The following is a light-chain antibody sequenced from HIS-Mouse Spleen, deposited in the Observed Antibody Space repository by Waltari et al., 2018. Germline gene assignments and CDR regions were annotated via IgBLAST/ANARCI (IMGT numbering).Light chain of an antibody. V-gene: IGLV3-21*02. Sequence: SYVLTQPPSVSVAPGQTARITCGGNNIGSKSVHWYQQKPGQAPVLVVYDDSDRPSGITDRFSGSNSWNTATLTISRVEAGDEADYYCQVWDSSSDHWVFGGGTKLTVL. J-gene: IGLJ3*02. CDR2: DDS. CDR3: QVWDSSSDHWV. CDR1: NIGSKS.